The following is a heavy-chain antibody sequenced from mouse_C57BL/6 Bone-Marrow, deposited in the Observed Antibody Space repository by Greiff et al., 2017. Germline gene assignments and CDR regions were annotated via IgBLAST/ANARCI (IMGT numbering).Heavy chain of an antibody. D-gene: IGHD2-4*01. J-gene: IGHJ4*01. CDR1: GYTFTSYW. CDR2: IHPNSGST. Sequence: QVQLQQPGAELVKPGASVKLSCKASGYTFTSYWMHWVKQRPGQGLEWIGMIHPNSGSTNYNEKFKSKATLTVDKSSSTAYMQLSSLTSEDSAVYYCARVYDYDVSYYYAMDYWGQGTSVTVSS. V-gene: IGHV1-64*01. CDR3: ARVYDYDVSYYYAMDY.